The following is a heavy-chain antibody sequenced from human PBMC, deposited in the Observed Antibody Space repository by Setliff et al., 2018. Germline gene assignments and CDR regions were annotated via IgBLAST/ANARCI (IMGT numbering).Heavy chain of an antibody. V-gene: IGHV1-3*01. CDR3: ARDATYSITWYYWFDP. J-gene: IGHJ5*02. CDR2: INVGNGNT. D-gene: IGHD6-13*01. Sequence: WIRQPPGKGLEWIGEINVGNGNTKYSQKFQGRVTITRDTSASTVYMELNSLTSEDTAIYYCARDATYSITWYYWFDPWGQGTLVTVSS.